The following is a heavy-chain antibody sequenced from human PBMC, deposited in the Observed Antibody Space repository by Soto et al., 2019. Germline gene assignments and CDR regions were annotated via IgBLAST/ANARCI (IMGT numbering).Heavy chain of an antibody. J-gene: IGHJ6*02. CDR1: GGTFSSYA. CDR3: ARAADEVATQNYYYYYYGMDV. CDR2: IIPIFGTA. V-gene: IGHV1-69*06. D-gene: IGHD5-12*01. Sequence: SVKVSCKASGGTFSSYAISWVRQAPGQGLEWMGGIIPIFGTANYAQKFQGRVAITADKSTSTAYMELSSLRSEDTAVYYCARAADEVATQNYYYYYYGMDVWGQGTTVTVSS.